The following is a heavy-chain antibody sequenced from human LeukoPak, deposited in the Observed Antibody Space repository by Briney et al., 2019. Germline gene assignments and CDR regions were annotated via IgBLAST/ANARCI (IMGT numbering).Heavy chain of an antibody. J-gene: IGHJ5*02. D-gene: IGHD4-11*01. CDR3: ARDYRGWFDP. CDR1: GLSFSRDW. V-gene: IGHV3-7*01. CDR2: IGQDGSEK. Sequence: GGSLRLSCAVSGLSFSRDWMIWVRQAPGKGLEWVANIGQDGSEKYYVDSVKGRFTISRDNTKNSLYLQMNSLGVEDTAVYYCARDYRGWFDPWGQGTLVTVSS.